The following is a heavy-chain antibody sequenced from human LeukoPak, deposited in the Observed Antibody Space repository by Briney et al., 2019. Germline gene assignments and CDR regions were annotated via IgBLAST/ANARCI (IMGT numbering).Heavy chain of an antibody. V-gene: IGHV3-33*01. Sequence: GGSLGLSCAASGFTFSSYGMHWVRQAPGKGLEWVAVIWYDGSNKYYVDSVKGRFTISRDNSKNTLYVQMNSLRAEDTAVYYCARDVTRTYYYMDVWGKGTTVTVSS. CDR2: IWYDGSNK. J-gene: IGHJ6*03. D-gene: IGHD1-7*01. CDR3: ARDVTRTYYYMDV. CDR1: GFTFSSYG.